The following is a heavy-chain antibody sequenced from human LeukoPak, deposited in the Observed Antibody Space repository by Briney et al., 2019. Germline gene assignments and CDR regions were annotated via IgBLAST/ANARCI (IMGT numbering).Heavy chain of an antibody. J-gene: IGHJ6*02. V-gene: IGHV3-23*01. D-gene: IGHD4-17*01. CDR3: ANVYGDYDHYYYYYGMDV. Sequence: GGSLRLSCAASGFTFSSYALSWVRQAPGKGLEWVSAISGSGGSTYYADSVKGRFTISRDNSKNTLYLQMNSLRAEDTAVYYCANVYGDYDHYYYYYGMDVWGQGTTVTVSS. CDR1: GFTFSSYA. CDR2: ISGSGGST.